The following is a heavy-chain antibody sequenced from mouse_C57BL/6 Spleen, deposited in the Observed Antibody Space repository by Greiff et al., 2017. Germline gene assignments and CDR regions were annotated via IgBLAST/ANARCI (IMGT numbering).Heavy chain of an antibody. J-gene: IGHJ3*01. CDR1: GYTFTSYW. CDR3: SMGYYCSSCAWFAY. V-gene: IGHV1-52*01. D-gene: IGHD1-1*01. CDR2: IDPSDSET. Sequence: VQLQQPGAELVRPGSSVKLSCKASGYTFTSYWMHWVKQRPIQGLEWIGNIDPSDSETHYNQKFKDKATLTVDKSSSTAYMQLSSLTSEDSAVYYCSMGYYCSSCAWFAYWGQGTLVTVSA.